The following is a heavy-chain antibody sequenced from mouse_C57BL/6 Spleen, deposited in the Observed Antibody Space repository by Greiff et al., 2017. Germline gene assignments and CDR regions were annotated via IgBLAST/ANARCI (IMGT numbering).Heavy chain of an antibody. V-gene: IGHV10-1*01. CDR2: IRSKSNNYAT. J-gene: IGHJ3*01. CDR1: GFSFNTYA. Sequence: EVQRVESGGGLVQPKGSLKLSCAASGFSFNTYAMNWVRQAPGKGLEGVARIRSKSNNYATYYADSVKDRFTISRDDSESMIYLQMNNLKTEDTAMYYCVRGDSWFAYWGQGTLVTVSA. CDR3: VRGDSWFAY.